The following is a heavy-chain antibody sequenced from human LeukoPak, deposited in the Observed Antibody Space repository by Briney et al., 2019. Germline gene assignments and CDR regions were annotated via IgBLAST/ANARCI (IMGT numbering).Heavy chain of an antibody. V-gene: IGHV1-46*01. CDR3: ARDNSVGDIAWWFDP. D-gene: IGHD3-16*02. CDR2: INPSGSST. J-gene: IGHJ5*02. Sequence: PGGSLRLSCAASGFTFTSHYMHWVRQAPGQGLEWMGLINPSGSSTLYAQKFQGRVTMTRDMSTTTDYMELSSLRSEDTAVYYCARDNSVGDIAWWFDPWGQGTLVTVSS. CDR1: GFTFTSHY.